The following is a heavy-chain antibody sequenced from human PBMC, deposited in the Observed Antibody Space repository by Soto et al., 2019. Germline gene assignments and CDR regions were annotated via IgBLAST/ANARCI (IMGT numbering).Heavy chain of an antibody. V-gene: IGHV3-48*02. Sequence: EVQRMESGGGLVQPGGSLRLSCAASGFTLSRYNMNWVRQAPGKGLEWVSFISGVNSDVFYADSVKGRFTISRDNAKNALSLPMKSLREEDTAVYYCTRALPPQKTGWPIFEYWGQGTLVTVSS. D-gene: IGHD6-19*01. CDR2: ISGVNSDV. CDR3: TRALPPQKTGWPIFEY. J-gene: IGHJ4*02. CDR1: GFTLSRYN.